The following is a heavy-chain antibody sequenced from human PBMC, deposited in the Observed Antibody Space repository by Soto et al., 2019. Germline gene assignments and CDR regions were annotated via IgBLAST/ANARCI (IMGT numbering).Heavy chain of an antibody. CDR1: GGSISSGDYY. CDR2: IYYSGST. J-gene: IGHJ4*02. D-gene: IGHD6-13*01. Sequence: QVQLQESGPGLVKPSQTLSLTCTVSGGSISSGDYYWSWIRQPPGKGLEWIGSIYYSGSTYYNPSLKSRGTISVDTSKHQFSLKLNSVTAADTAVYYCASRHSSPYFDYWGQGTLVTVSS. V-gene: IGHV4-30-4*01. CDR3: ASRHSSPYFDY.